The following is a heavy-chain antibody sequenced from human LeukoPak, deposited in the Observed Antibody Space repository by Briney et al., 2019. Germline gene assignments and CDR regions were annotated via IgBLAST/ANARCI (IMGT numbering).Heavy chain of an antibody. D-gene: IGHD2-15*01. CDR1: GFTFNNYA. CDR3: ARDHCSGGSCYGY. CDR2: INHSGST. V-gene: IGHV4-34*01. J-gene: IGHJ4*02. Sequence: GSLRLSCAASGFTFNNYAMSWIRQPPGKGLEWIGEINHSGSTNYNPSLKSRVTISVDTSKNQFSLKLSSVTAADTAVYYCARDHCSGGSCYGYWGQGTLVTVSS.